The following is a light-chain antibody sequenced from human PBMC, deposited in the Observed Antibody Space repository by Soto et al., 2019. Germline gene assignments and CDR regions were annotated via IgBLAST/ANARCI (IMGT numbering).Light chain of an antibody. CDR2: DVS. Sequence: HSVLTQPASVSGSPGQSITISCTGNSSDVGGYNYVSWYQQHPGKAPKLMIYDVSNRPSGVSNRFSGSKSGNTASLTISGLQAEDEADYYCSSYTSSSTVVFGGGTKLTVL. CDR1: SSDVGGYNY. V-gene: IGLV2-14*01. CDR3: SSYTSSSTVV. J-gene: IGLJ2*01.